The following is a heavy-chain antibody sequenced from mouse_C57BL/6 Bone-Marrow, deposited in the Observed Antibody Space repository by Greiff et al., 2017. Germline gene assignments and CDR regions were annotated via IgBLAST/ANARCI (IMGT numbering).Heavy chain of an antibody. Sequence: VQGVESGPGLVQPSQSLSITCTVSGFSLTSYGVHWVRQSPGKGLEWLGVLWSGGSTDYNAAFISRLSISKDNSKSQVFFKMNSLQADDTAIYYCARKGDYYGSSPLFDVWGTGTTVTVSS. CDR3: ARKGDYYGSSPLFDV. CDR1: GFSLTSYG. J-gene: IGHJ1*03. D-gene: IGHD1-1*01. V-gene: IGHV2-2*01. CDR2: LWSGGST.